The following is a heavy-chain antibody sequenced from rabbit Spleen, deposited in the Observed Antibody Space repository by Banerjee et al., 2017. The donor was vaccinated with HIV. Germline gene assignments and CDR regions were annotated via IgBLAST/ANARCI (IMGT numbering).Heavy chain of an antibody. Sequence: QEQLEESGGGLVQPEGSLTLTCKASGFTISNYYEMCWVRQAPGKGLEWIGCIYVGRGSSHYANWAQCRVSMSKSSSTTVPMQLTSLTAADTDSYFCARSGHVNGDYIWDLWGQGTLVTVS. V-gene: IGHV1S45*01. CDR1: GFTISNYYE. CDR3: ARSGHVNGDYIWDL. J-gene: IGHJ4*01. D-gene: IGHD1-1*01. CDR2: IYVGRGSS.